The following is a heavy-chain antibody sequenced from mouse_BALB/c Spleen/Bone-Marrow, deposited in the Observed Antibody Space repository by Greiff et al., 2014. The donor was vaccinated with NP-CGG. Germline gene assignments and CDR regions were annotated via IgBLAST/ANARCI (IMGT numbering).Heavy chain of an antibody. V-gene: IGHV1S81*02. Sequence: QVQLQQPGAELVKPGASVKLSCKVSGYTFTNYYVYWVKQRPGQGLEWIGEINPSNGVTNFNEKFMIKATLTVDSSSSTAYMHLSSLTSEDSAVYYCTRSGFSGYGTYFDVWGAGTTVTVSS. J-gene: IGHJ1*01. D-gene: IGHD3-1*01. CDR3: TRSGFSGYGTYFDV. CDR1: GYTFTNYY. CDR2: INPSNGVT.